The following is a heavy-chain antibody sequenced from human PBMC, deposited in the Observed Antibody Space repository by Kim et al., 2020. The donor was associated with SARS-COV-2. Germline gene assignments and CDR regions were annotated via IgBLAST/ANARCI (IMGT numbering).Heavy chain of an antibody. V-gene: IGHV3-23*01. CDR1: GFRFDDFA. D-gene: IGHD3-16*02. Sequence: GGSLRLSCAASGFRFDDFAMTWVRQTAGMGLQWVSGINAGGGTTFYTASVEGRFSISRDNSRNLLYLQMNNLRVEDTAVYFCAKVPSSVWGKYRTNIFDYWGRGALVTVSS. J-gene: IGHJ4*02. CDR3: AKVPSSVWGKYRTNIFDY. CDR2: INAGGGTT.